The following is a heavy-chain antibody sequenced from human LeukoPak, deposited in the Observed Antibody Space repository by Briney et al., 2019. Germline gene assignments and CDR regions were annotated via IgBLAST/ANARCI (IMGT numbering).Heavy chain of an antibody. CDR3: ARSGCSGGTWRGMI. D-gene: IGHD2-15*01. CDR2: IYYSGST. J-gene: IGHJ3*02. V-gene: IGHV4-59*08. Sequence: PSETLSLTCTVSGDSITSYYWSWVRQPPGKGLEWIGYIYYSGSTSYNPSLMSRVIISVETSKTQFSLKLSSVRAADTAVYYCARSGCSGGTWRGMIWGQGTMVTVSS. CDR1: GDSITSYY.